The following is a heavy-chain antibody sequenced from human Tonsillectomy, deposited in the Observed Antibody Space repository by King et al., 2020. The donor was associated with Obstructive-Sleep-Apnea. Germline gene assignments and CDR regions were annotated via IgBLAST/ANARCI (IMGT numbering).Heavy chain of an antibody. J-gene: IGHJ4*02. CDR1: GFTFDDYA. Sequence: VQLVESGGVVVQPGGSLRLSCAASGFTFDDYAKHWVRQAPGKGLEWVSLISWDGGSTYYADSVKGRFTISRDNSKKSLYLQMNSLRAEDTALYYCAKDISPSYGSGSYFDYWGQGTLVTVSS. CDR3: AKDISPSYGSGSYFDY. V-gene: IGHV3-43D*03. CDR2: ISWDGGST. D-gene: IGHD3-10*01.